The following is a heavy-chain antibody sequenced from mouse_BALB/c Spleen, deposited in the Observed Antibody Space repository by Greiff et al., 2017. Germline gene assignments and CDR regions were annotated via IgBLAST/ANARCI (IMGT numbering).Heavy chain of an antibody. J-gene: IGHJ2*01. V-gene: IGHV5-6*01. CDR2: IRSGGSYT. CDR1: GFTFSSYG. D-gene: IGHD2-14*01. CDR3: ARRRYDKEGFDY. Sequence: EVQVVESGGDLVKPGGSLKLSCAASGFTFSSYGMSWVRQTPDKRLEWVATIRSGGSYTYYPDSVKGRFTISRDNAKNTLYLQISSLKSEDTAMYYCARRRYDKEGFDYWGQGTTLTVSS.